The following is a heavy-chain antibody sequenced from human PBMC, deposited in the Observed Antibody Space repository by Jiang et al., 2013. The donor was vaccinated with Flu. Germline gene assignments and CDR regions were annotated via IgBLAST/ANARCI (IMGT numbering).Heavy chain of an antibody. CDR1: GGSFSGYY. CDR3: SFVPDYGGNPATNDY. D-gene: IGHD4-23*01. V-gene: IGHV4-34*01. J-gene: IGHJ4*02. CDR2: INHSGST. Sequence: LLKPSETLSLTCAVYGGSFSGYYWSWIRQPPGKGLEWIGEINHSGSTNYNPSLKSRVTISVDTSKNQFSLKLSSVTAADTAVYYCSFVPDYGGNPATNDYWGQGTLVTVSS.